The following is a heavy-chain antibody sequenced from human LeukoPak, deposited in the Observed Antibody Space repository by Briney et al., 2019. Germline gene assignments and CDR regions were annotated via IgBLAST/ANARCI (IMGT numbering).Heavy chain of an antibody. CDR1: GGTFSSYA. CDR2: IIPIFGTA. V-gene: IGHV1-69*05. D-gene: IGHD2-2*01. J-gene: IGHJ4*02. CDR3: ARDLGYCSSTSCSKTPFDY. Sequence: SVKVSCKASGGTFSSYAISWVRQAPGQGLEWMGRIIPIFGTANYAQKFQGRVTITTDESTSTAYMELSSLRSEDTAVYYCARDLGYCSSTSCSKTPFDYWGQGTLVTVSS.